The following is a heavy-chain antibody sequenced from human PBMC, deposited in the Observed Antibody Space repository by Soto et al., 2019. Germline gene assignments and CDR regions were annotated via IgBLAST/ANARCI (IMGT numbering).Heavy chain of an antibody. CDR2: IHYSGTS. V-gene: IGHV4-59*01. CDR3: ARDTGNYFFDD. Sequence: SETLSLTCTVSGGSISSYFWSWIRQPPGKGLEWIGYIHYSGTSKHNPSLKSRVTISVDTSENQFSLHLTAVTAADTAVYFCARDTGNYFFDDWGRGTLVTVSS. CDR1: GGSISSYF. J-gene: IGHJ4*02. D-gene: IGHD1-7*01.